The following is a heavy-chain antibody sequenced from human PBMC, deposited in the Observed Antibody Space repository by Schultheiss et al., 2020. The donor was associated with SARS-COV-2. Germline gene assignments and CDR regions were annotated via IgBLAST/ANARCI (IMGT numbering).Heavy chain of an antibody. V-gene: IGHV4-4*02. Sequence: SETLSLTCAVSGGSISSSNWWSWVRQPPGKGLEWMGYLYHRGSIHYNPSLKSPVTISVDTSKNQFSLQLKSLTAADTAVYYCARDSLIFGGDYFDYWGQGALVTVSS. CDR3: ARDSLIFGGDYFDY. CDR2: LYHRGSI. CDR1: GGSISSSNW. D-gene: IGHD3-3*01. J-gene: IGHJ4*02.